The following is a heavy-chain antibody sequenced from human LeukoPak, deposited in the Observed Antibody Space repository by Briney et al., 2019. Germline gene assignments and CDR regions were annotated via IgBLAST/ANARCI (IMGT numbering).Heavy chain of an antibody. CDR2: IIPILCIA. CDR1: GWTFISYS. CDR3: AWPLYDSSGYYSGHDAFDI. D-gene: IGHD3-22*01. J-gene: IGHJ3*02. V-gene: IGHV1-69*10. Sequence: ASVKVSCKSSGWTFISYSITWVRQAPAQGLEGVGRIIPILCIANYAQKLQGRVTITPDKSTSTAYMELSRLGSDDTAVYYCAWPLYDSSGYYSGHDAFDIWGLGTMVTVSS.